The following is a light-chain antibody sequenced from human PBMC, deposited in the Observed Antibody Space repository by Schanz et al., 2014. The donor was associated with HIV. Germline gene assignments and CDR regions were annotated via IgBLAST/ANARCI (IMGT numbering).Light chain of an antibody. J-gene: IGLJ2*01. Sequence: QSALTQPRSVSGSPGQSVTISCTGTSSDVGNYNYVSWYQQHPGKAPKLLIYEVAKRPSGVPDRFSGSKSGNTASLTISGLQADDEGDYYCSSYTTNRTMAFGGGTKLTV. CDR3: SSYTTNRTMA. V-gene: IGLV2-11*01. CDR1: SSDVGNYNY. CDR2: EVA.